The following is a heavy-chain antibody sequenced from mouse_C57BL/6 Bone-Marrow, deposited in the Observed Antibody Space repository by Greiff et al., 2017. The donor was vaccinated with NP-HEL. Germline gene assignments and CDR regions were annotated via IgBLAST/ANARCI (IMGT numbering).Heavy chain of an antibody. J-gene: IGHJ3*01. CDR3: TREGKYDGYYSFAY. Sequence: VKLVESGAELVRPGASVTLSCKASGYTFTDYEMHWVKQTPVHGLEWIGAIDPETGGTAYNQKFKGKAILTADKSSSTAYMELRSLTSEDSAVYYCTREGKYDGYYSFAYWGQGTLVTVSA. CDR1: GYTFTDYE. V-gene: IGHV1-15*01. D-gene: IGHD2-3*01. CDR2: IDPETGGT.